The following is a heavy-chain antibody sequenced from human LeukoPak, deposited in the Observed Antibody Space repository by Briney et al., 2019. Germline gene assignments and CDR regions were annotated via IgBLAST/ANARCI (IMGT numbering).Heavy chain of an antibody. J-gene: IGHJ4*02. CDR3: TSGRGGQWPVYFDY. V-gene: IGHV3-30*03. CDR2: MSYDGNSE. Sequence: GGSLRLSCAASGFTFSSYGMHWVRQAPGRGLEWVALMSYDGNSEYYADSVKGRFTISRDNSKNTLYLQMNSLRTEDTAVYYCTSGRGGQWPVYFDYWGQGTLVTVSS. D-gene: IGHD6-19*01. CDR1: GFTFSSYG.